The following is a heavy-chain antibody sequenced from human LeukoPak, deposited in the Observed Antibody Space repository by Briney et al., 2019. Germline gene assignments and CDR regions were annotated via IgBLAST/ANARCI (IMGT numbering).Heavy chain of an antibody. Sequence: ASVKVSCKASGYTFTSYDINWVRQATRQGLEWMGWMNPYSGNTGYTQNFQGRVTMTRNTSISTAYMELSSLRCEATAVYCCARAGIRSSSWYLNWFEPWGQGTLVTVSS. V-gene: IGHV1-8*01. J-gene: IGHJ5*02. CDR3: ARAGIRSSSWYLNWFEP. CDR2: MNPYSGNT. D-gene: IGHD6-13*01. CDR1: GYTFTSYD.